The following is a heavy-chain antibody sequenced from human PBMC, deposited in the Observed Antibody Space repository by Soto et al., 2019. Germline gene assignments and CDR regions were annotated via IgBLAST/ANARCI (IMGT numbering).Heavy chain of an antibody. CDR1: GGSFSGYY. J-gene: IGHJ5*02. V-gene: IGHV4-34*01. CDR2: INHSGST. CDR3: ARGLSTVVTPHNWFDP. Sequence: QVQLQQWGAGLLKPSETLSLTCAVYGGSFSGYYWSWIRQPPGKGLEWIGEINHSGSTNYNPSLKSRVPISVDTSKNQFSLKLSSVTAADTAVYYCARGLSTVVTPHNWFDPWGQGTLVTVSS. D-gene: IGHD4-17*01.